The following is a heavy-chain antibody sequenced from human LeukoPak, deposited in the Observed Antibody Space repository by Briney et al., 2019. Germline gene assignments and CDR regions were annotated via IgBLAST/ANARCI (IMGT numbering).Heavy chain of an antibody. D-gene: IGHD3-10*01. CDR1: GFTFSSYG. V-gene: IGHV3-30*02. CDR3: AKDNGSGSSYYYYYGMDV. J-gene: IGHJ6*02. Sequence: GGSLRLSCAASGFTFSSYGMHWVRQAPGKGLEWVAVIWYDGSNKYYADSVKGRFTISRDNSKNTLYLQMNSLRAEDTAMYYCAKDNGSGSSYYYYYGMDVWGQGTTVTVSS. CDR2: IWYDGSNK.